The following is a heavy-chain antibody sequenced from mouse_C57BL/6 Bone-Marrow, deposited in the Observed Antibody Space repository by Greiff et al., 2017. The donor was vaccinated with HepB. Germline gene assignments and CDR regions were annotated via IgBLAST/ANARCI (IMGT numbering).Heavy chain of an antibody. Sequence: VQLQQSGAELVRPGASVKLSCTASGFNIKDYYMHWVKQRPEQGLEWIGRIDPEDGDTEYAPKFQGKATMTADTASSTAYLQLSSLTSEGTAVYYCTTTRGGCWGQGASVTVSS. CDR2: IDPEDGDT. V-gene: IGHV14-1*01. CDR1: GFNIKDYY. D-gene: IGHD3-3*01. J-gene: IGHJ4*01. CDR3: TTTRGGC.